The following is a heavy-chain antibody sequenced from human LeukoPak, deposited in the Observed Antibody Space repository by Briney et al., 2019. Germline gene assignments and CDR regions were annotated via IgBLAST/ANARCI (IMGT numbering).Heavy chain of an antibody. V-gene: IGHV1-18*01. CDR3: ARDLGYSGSYRNFDY. D-gene: IGHD1-26*01. CDR2: ISAYNGNT. CDR1: GYTFTSYG. Sequence: ASVKVSCKASGYTFTSYGISWVRQAPGQGLEWMGWISAYNGNTNYAQKLQGRVTMTTDTSTSTAYMELRSLRSDDTAVDYCARDLGYSGSYRNFDYWGQGTLVTVSS. J-gene: IGHJ4*02.